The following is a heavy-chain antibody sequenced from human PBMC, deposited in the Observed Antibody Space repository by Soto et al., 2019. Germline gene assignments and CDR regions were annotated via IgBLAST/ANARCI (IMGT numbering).Heavy chain of an antibody. CDR1: GFTFSSYA. D-gene: IGHD6-19*01. J-gene: IGHJ4*02. Sequence: GGSLRLSCAASGFTFSSYAMHWVRQAPGKGLEWVAVISYDGSNKYYADSVKGRFTISRDNSKNTLYLQMNSLRAEDTAVYYCARTPSSGWYIDHYFDYWGQGTLVTVSS. CDR3: ARTPSSGWYIDHYFDY. CDR2: ISYDGSNK. V-gene: IGHV3-30-3*01.